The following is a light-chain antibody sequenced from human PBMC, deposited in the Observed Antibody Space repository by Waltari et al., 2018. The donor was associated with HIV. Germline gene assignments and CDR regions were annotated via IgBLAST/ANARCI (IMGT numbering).Light chain of an antibody. CDR2: GAS. Sequence: EIVLTQSPGTLSLSPGESATLSCRASQTISSNYLAGYHHKNGQAPRLLIYGASSRAAGIPDRFSGHGSGTDFTLTISRLEPEDFAVYYCHQYDISPHTFGQGTKLEIK. CDR3: HQYDISPHT. V-gene: IGKV3-20*01. J-gene: IGKJ2*01. CDR1: QTISSNY.